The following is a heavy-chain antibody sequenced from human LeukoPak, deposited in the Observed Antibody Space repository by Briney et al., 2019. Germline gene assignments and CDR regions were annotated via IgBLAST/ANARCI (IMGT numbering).Heavy chain of an antibody. V-gene: IGHV1-69*13. CDR1: GGTFSSYA. D-gene: IGHD3-3*01. CDR3: ASSETDDFWSGFGIDY. J-gene: IGHJ4*02. CDR2: IIPIFGTA. Sequence: ASVKVSCKASGGTFSSYAISWVRQAPGQGLEWMGGIIPIFGTANYAQKFQGRVTITADESASTAYMELSSLRSEDTAVYYCASSETDDFWSGFGIDYWGQGTLVTVFS.